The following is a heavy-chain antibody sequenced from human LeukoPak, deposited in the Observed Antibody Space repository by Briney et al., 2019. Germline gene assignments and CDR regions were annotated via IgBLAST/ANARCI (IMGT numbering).Heavy chain of an antibody. Sequence: PGGSLRLSCAASGFTFSNYAMSWVRQAPGKGLEWVSGISGSSGSTYYADSVKGRFTISRDNSQNTLYLQMNSLRAEDTAVYYCAKDIVVVPAASDAFDIWGQGTLVTVSS. V-gene: IGHV3-23*01. D-gene: IGHD2-2*01. CDR2: ISGSSGST. J-gene: IGHJ3*02. CDR1: GFTFSNYA. CDR3: AKDIVVVPAASDAFDI.